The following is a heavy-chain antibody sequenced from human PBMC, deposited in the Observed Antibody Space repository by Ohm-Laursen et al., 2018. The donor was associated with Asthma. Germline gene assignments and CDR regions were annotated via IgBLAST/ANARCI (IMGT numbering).Heavy chain of an antibody. J-gene: IGHJ4*02. CDR3: AIGSAAEPVAY. D-gene: IGHD1-14*01. V-gene: IGHV3-7*03. Sequence: GSLRLSCAASGFTFSTYSMNWVRQAPGKGLEWVANINPDGRETRHVDSVKGRFTISRDNAKDSLYLQMNSLRAEDTAVYYCAIGSAAEPVAYWGQGTLVTVSS. CDR1: GFTFSTYS. CDR2: INPDGRET.